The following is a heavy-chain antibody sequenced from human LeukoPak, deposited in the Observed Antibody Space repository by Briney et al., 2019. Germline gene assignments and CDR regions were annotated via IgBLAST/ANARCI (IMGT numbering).Heavy chain of an antibody. J-gene: IGHJ4*02. V-gene: IGHV1-46*01. CDR3: ARGWELLSYDY. Sequence: ASVKVSCKASGYTFTSYGISWVRQAPGQGLEWMGIINPSGGSTSYAQKFQGRVTMTRDMSTSTVYMELSSLRSEDTAVDYCARGWELLSYDYWGQGTLVTVSS. CDR2: INPSGGST. CDR1: GYTFTSYG. D-gene: IGHD1-26*01.